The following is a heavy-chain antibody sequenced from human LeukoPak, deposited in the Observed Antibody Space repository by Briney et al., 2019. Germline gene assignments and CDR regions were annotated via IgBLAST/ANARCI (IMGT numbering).Heavy chain of an antibody. D-gene: IGHD6-19*01. CDR3: AREASSGWYYYYYGMDV. CDR2: TYYRSKWYN. Sequence: SQTLSLTCAISGDSVSSNSAAWNWIRQSPSRGLEWLGGTYYRSKWYNDYAVSVKSRITINPDTSKNQFSLQLNSVTPEDTAVYYCAREASSGWYYYYYGMDVWGQGTTVTVSS. CDR1: GDSVSSNSAA. J-gene: IGHJ6*02. V-gene: IGHV6-1*01.